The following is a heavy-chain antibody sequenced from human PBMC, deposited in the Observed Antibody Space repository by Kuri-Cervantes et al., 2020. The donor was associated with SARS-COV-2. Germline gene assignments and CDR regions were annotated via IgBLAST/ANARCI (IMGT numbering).Heavy chain of an antibody. V-gene: IGHV3-33*01. J-gene: IGHJ4*02. CDR2: IWYDGSNK. D-gene: IGHD5-24*01. Sequence: GESLKISCAASGFTFSSYGMHWVRQAPGKGLEWVAVIWYDGSNKYYADSVKGRFTISRDNSKNTLYLQMNSLRAEDTAVYYCARDRQRPPITGYFDYWGQGTLVTVSS. CDR3: ARDRQRPPITGYFDY. CDR1: GFTFSSYG.